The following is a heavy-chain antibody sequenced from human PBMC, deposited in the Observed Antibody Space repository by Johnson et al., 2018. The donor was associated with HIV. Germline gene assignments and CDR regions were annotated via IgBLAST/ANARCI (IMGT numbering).Heavy chain of an antibody. CDR3: ARSRGYSGWVGACDI. CDR2: INWNGGST. Sequence: MLLVESGGGIVRPGGSLRLSCAASGFTFDDYGMSWVRQASGKGLEWVSGINWNGGSTGYADSVKGRFTISRDNAKNSLYLHMNSLGAEDTALYYCARSRGYSGWVGACDIWGQGTMVTVSS. J-gene: IGHJ3*02. D-gene: IGHD5-12*01. V-gene: IGHV3-20*04. CDR1: GFTFDDYG.